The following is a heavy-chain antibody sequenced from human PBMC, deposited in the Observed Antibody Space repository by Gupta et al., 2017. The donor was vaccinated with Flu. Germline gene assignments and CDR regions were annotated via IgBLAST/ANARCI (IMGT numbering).Heavy chain of an antibody. CDR3: ANTGDPFGGVDY. Sequence: QVQLQQWGAGLLKPSETLSLTCAVYGGSFSGYYWSWIRQPPGKGLEWIGEINHSGSTNYNPSLKSRVTISVDTSKNQFSLKLSSVTAADTAVYYCANTGDPFGGVDYWGQGTLVTVSS. J-gene: IGHJ4*02. CDR2: INHSGST. D-gene: IGHD7-27*01. CDR1: GGSFSGYY. V-gene: IGHV4-34*01.